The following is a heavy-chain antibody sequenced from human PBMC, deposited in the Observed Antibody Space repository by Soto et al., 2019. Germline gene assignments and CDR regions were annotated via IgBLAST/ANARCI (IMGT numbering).Heavy chain of an antibody. CDR1: GYSFTNYG. J-gene: IGHJ6*03. D-gene: IGHD6-19*01. CDR2: ISAYNGNT. Sequence: QDQLVQSGVEVKKHGASVKVSCKASGYSFTNYGITWVRQAPGQGFEWMGRISAYNGNTNYAQKFQGRVTLTTDASTSTAYLELRSLRSDDTAVYYCARDRGVAPPVAGNTHYDSYMDVWGKGTTVTVSS. V-gene: IGHV1-18*01. CDR3: ARDRGVAPPVAGNTHYDSYMDV.